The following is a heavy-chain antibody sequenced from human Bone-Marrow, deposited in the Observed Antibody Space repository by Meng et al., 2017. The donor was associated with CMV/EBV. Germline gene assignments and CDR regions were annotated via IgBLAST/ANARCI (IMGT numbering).Heavy chain of an antibody. CDR3: ARDFWSGRPYYGMDV. V-gene: IGHV1-8*03. CDR1: GYTFTSYD. CDR2: MNPNSGNT. D-gene: IGHD3-3*01. J-gene: IGHJ6*02. Sequence: ASVKVSCKASGYTFTSYDINWVRQATGQGLEWMGWMNPNSGNTGYAQKFQGRVTITRNTPISTAYMELSSLRSEDTAVYYCARDFWSGRPYYGMDVWGQGTTVTVSS.